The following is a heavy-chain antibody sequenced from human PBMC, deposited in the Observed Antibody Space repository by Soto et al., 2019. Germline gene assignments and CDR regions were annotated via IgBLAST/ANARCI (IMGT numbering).Heavy chain of an antibody. J-gene: IGHJ4*01. CDR2: IGTDGNT. V-gene: IGHV3-23*01. Sequence: LSLTCTISGGSISSYAMNWVRQAPGKGLAWVSAIGTDGNTYYANSVKGRFTISRDNSRTTLYLQMNSLRVEDTALYYCVRKYPGTRPFDYWGQGTLVTVSS. CDR3: VRKYPGTRPFDY. D-gene: IGHD2-2*01. CDR1: GGSISSYA.